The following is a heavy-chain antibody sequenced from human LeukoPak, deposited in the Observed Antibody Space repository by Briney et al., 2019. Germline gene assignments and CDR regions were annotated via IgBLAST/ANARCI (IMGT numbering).Heavy chain of an antibody. CDR2: ISPYNGNT. CDR1: GYTFTSYG. V-gene: IGHV1-18*01. D-gene: IGHD3-3*01. J-gene: IGHJ3*02. Sequence: ASVKVSCKASGYTFTSYGISWVRQAPGQGLEWMGWISPYNGNTNYAQKLQGRVTMTTDTSTSTAYMELRSLRSDDTAVYYCAVRIVGPIFGVVIRNAFDIWGQGTMVTVSS. CDR3: AVRIVGPIFGVVIRNAFDI.